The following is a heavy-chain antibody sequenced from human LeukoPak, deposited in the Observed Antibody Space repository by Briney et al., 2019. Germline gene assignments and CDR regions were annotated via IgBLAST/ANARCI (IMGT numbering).Heavy chain of an antibody. Sequence: ASVKVSCKASGNTFTNHAMNWVRQAPGQGLEWMGWIDTNTGSPTYAQGFTGRFVFSVDTSVNTIYLQISSLEAEDTAVYYCAPWGLGDFWGQGTLVTVSS. CDR1: GNTFTNHA. CDR3: APWGLGDF. D-gene: IGHD3-16*01. CDR2: IDTNTGSP. J-gene: IGHJ4*02. V-gene: IGHV7-4-1*02.